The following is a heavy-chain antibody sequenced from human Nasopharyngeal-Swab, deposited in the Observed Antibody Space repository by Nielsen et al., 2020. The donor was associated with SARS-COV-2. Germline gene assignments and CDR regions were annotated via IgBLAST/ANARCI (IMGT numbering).Heavy chain of an antibody. J-gene: IGHJ6*02. D-gene: IGHD3-16*01. V-gene: IGHV4-34*01. Sequence: PGKGLEWIGEINHSGSTNYSPSLKSRVTISVDTSKNQFSLKLSSVTAADTAVYYCARLDARTIIWGGMDVWGQGTTVTVSS. CDR2: INHSGST. CDR3: ARLDARTIIWGGMDV.